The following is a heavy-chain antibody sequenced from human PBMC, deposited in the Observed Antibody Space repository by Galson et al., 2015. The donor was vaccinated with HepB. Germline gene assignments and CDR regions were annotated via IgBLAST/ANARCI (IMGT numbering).Heavy chain of an antibody. CDR1: GFTFRRQD. CDR3: ARGHPVVRGVISDMDV. J-gene: IGHJ6*02. Sequence: SLRLSCAASGFTFRRQDMHWVLQTTGRGLEWVSGIGTIGDTFYSTSVGGRFTLSRETAKNSLYLQVNSLGDDDTAVYYCARGHPVVRGVISDMDVWGQGTTVTVSS. D-gene: IGHD3-10*01. CDR2: IGTIGDT. V-gene: IGHV3-13*01.